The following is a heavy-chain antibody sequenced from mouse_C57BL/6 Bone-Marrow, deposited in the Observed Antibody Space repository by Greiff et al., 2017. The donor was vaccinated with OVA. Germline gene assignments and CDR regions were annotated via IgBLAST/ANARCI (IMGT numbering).Heavy chain of an antibody. V-gene: IGHV5-6*02. CDR3: ARRYYCSLYAMDY. Sequence: EVKLVESGGDLVKPGGSLKLSCAASGFTFSSYGMSWVRQTPDKRLEWVATISSGGSYTYYPDSVKGRFTISRDNAKNTLYLQMSSLKSEDTAMYYCARRYYCSLYAMDYWGQGTSVTVSS. J-gene: IGHJ4*01. CDR1: GFTFSSYG. CDR2: ISSGGSYT. D-gene: IGHD1-1*01.